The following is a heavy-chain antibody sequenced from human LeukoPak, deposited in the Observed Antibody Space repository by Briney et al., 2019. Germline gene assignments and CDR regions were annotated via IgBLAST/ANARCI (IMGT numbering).Heavy chain of an antibody. CDR1: GFTFSSYW. CDR3: ATDYPGSSWSDY. Sequence: PGGSLRLSCAASGFTFSSYWMNWARQAPGKGLEWVANIQQSGSAKYYVDSVKGRFTTSRDNAKNSLYLQMDSLRGEDTAVYYCATDYPGSSWSDYWGQGTLVTVSS. CDR2: IQQSGSAK. V-gene: IGHV3-7*01. D-gene: IGHD6-13*01. J-gene: IGHJ4*02.